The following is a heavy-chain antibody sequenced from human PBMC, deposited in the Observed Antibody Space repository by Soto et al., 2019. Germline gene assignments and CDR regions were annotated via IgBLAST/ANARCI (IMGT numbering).Heavy chain of an antibody. V-gene: IGHV1-2*02. CDR2: INPNSGGT. CDR3: ARKALAVGGLSYYGMDV. Sequence: VASVKVSCKASGYTFTGYYMHWVRQAPGQGLEWMGWINPNSGGTNYAQKFQGRVTMTRDTSISTAYMELRGLRSDDTAVYYCARKALAVGGLSYYGMDVWGPGTTVTVSS. D-gene: IGHD6-19*01. CDR1: GYTFTGYY. J-gene: IGHJ6*02.